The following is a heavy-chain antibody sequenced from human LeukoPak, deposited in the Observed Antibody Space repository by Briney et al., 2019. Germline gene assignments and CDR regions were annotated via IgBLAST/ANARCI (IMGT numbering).Heavy chain of an antibody. V-gene: IGHV4-59*08. CDR1: GSSISSYY. D-gene: IGHD3-10*01. Sequence: PSETLSLTCTVSGSSISSYYWSWIRQPPGKGLEWIGYIYYSGSTNYNPSLKSRVTISVDTSKNQFSLKLSSVTAADTAVYYCARRGPLLWFGESRGAFDIWGQGTMVTVSS. CDR2: IYYSGST. J-gene: IGHJ3*02. CDR3: ARRGPLLWFGESRGAFDI.